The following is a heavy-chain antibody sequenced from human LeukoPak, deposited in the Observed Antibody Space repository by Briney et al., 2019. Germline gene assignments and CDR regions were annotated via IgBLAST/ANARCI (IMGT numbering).Heavy chain of an antibody. CDR2: INPNSGDT. V-gene: IGHV1-2*02. Sequence: ASVKVSCKASGYTFTDYYLHRVRQAPGQGFEWMGWINPNSGDTNYAQKFQGRVTMTRDTSISTAHMEMSRLRSDDTAVYYCARANFLYCSSTTCLFDYWGQGTLVTV. D-gene: IGHD2-2*01. J-gene: IGHJ4*02. CDR3: ARANFLYCSSTTCLFDY. CDR1: GYTFTDYY.